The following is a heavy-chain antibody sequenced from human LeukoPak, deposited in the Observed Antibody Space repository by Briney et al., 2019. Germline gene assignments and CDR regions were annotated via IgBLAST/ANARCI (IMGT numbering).Heavy chain of an antibody. CDR2: ITNSGTYT. J-gene: IGHJ6*02. V-gene: IGHV3-11*05. Sequence: GGSLRLSCAASGFTFSDHYMSWIRQALGKGLEWVSYITNSGTYTNYPDSVRGRFTISRDNAKSSLYLQMNSLRPEDTAIYYCARGHYGLDVWGQGTTVTVSS. CDR1: GFTFSDHY. CDR3: ARGHYGLDV.